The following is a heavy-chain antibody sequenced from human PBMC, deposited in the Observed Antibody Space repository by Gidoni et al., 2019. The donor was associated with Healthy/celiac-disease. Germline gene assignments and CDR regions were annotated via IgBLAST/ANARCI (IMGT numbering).Heavy chain of an antibody. J-gene: IGHJ4*02. D-gene: IGHD2-21*01. CDR2: VDPEDGET. CDR1: GYTFTDYY. Sequence: EVQLVQSGAEVRQPGATVKISCKFSGYTFTDYYMHWVQQAPGKGLEWMGLVDPEDGETIYAEKFQGRVTIIADTSTDTAYMELSSLRSEETAVYYCATAIGGGEDYFDYWGQGTLVTVSS. CDR3: ATAIGGGEDYFDY. V-gene: IGHV1-69-2*01.